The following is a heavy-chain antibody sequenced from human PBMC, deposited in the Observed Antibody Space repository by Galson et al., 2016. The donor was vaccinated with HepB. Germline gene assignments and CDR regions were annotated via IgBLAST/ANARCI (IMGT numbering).Heavy chain of an antibody. Sequence: SLRLSCAASGFTFVSYGMHWVRQAPGRGLEWVAFVWYDGSKEYYADSVRGRFTISRDNSKNTLLLQMNNLRADDTSVYYCVRPSYSSGSGGFDYWGQGTFVTVSS. V-gene: IGHV3-33*01. CDR2: VWYDGSKE. CDR1: GFTFVSYG. CDR3: VRPSYSSGSGGFDY. D-gene: IGHD6-19*01. J-gene: IGHJ4*02.